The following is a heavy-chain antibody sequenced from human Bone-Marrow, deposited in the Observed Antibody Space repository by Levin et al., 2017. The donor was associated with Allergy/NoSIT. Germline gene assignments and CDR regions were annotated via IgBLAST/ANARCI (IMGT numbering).Heavy chain of an antibody. V-gene: IGHV2-70*04. Sequence: SGPTLVKPTQTLTLTCTFSGFSLTSSEMRVSWIRQPPGKALEWLARIDWDDDKFYNPSLKTRLTISKDTSKNQVVLTMTNMDPVDTATYYCARFFCRGGSCSFDYWGQGTLVTVSS. CDR1: GFSLTSSEMR. J-gene: IGHJ4*02. CDR2: IDWDDDK. D-gene: IGHD2-15*01. CDR3: ARFFCRGGSCSFDY.